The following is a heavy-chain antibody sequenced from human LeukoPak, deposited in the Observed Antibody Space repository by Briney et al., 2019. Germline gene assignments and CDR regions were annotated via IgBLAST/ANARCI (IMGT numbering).Heavy chain of an antibody. CDR1: GFTFDDYT. V-gene: IGHV3-74*01. D-gene: IGHD3-16*01. CDR3: SKGGFYNWGSFDY. CDR2: INSDGSDI. Sequence: PGGSLRLSCAASGFTFDDYTMHWVRQAPGKGLEWVSRINSDGSDITYADSVKGRFTISRDNAKNTLYLQMNSLRAEDTAVYYCSKGGFYNWGSFDYWGQRALVIVSS. J-gene: IGHJ4*02.